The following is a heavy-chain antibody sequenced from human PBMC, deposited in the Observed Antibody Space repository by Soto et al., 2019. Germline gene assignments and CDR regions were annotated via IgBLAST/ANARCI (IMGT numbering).Heavy chain of an antibody. Sequence: QVQLQESGPGLVEPSQTLSLTCAVSGVSLSNGACYWTWIRQHPGKGLEWIGYINYRGNTYFNPSCKSRTTISADTSKRQFSLRLSSVTTADTAVYYCVTDNNGLRVDNWGQGAMVIVSS. V-gene: IGHV4-31*11. CDR1: GVSLSNGACY. CDR2: INYRGNT. J-gene: IGHJ4*02. CDR3: VTDNNGLRVDN. D-gene: IGHD2-8*01.